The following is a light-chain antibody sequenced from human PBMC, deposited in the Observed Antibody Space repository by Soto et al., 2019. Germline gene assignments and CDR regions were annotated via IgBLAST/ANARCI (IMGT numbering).Light chain of an antibody. J-gene: IGLJ2*01. Sequence: QSVLTQPPSVSGAPGQRVTISCTGSSYNIGAGYDVHWYQQLPGTAPKLIIYEVTNRPSGVSDRFSGSKSGNTASLTISGLQAEDEADYYCSSYTSISLVVYGGGTQLTVL. V-gene: IGLV1-40*01. CDR2: EVT. CDR1: SYNIGAGYD. CDR3: SSYTSISLVV.